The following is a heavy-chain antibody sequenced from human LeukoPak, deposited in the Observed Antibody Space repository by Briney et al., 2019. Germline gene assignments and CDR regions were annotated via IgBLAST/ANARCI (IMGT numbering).Heavy chain of an antibody. Sequence: ASVKVSCKASGGTFSSYAISWVRQAPGQGLEWMGGIIPIFGTANYAQKFQGRVTITADESTSTAYMELSSLRSEDTAVYYCARDPSTYCGGDCYSGMDYYYYGMDIWGQGTTVTVSS. CDR2: IIPIFGTA. J-gene: IGHJ6*02. D-gene: IGHD2-21*02. CDR3: ARDPSTYCGGDCYSGMDYYYYGMDI. CDR1: GGTFSSYA. V-gene: IGHV1-69*13.